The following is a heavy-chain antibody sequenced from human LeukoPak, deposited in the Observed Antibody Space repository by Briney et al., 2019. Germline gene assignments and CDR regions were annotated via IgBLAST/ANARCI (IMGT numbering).Heavy chain of an antibody. CDR2: IKSDGRT. CDR1: GLTFINYW. Sequence: PGGSLRLSCAAAGLTFINYWLHWFRQAPGKGRFWVSRIKSDGRTNYADSVKGRFTISRDNAKNTVSLQMNSLRAEDTGVYYCARAPSEIGGYYPEYFRHWGQGTLVTVSS. CDR3: ARAPSEIGGYYPEYFRH. V-gene: IGHV3-74*01. D-gene: IGHD3-22*01. J-gene: IGHJ1*01.